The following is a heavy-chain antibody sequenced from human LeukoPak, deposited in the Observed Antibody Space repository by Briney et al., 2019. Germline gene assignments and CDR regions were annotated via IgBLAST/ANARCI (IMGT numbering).Heavy chain of an antibody. CDR2: ISYDGSNK. CDR3: ARGSDFDY. Sequence: GRSLRLSCAASGFTFSSYAMHWVRQAPGKGLEWEAVISYDGSNKYYADSVKGRFTISRDNSKNTLYLQMNSLRAEDTAVYYCARGSDFDYWGQGTLVTVSS. V-gene: IGHV3-30-3*01. D-gene: IGHD3-3*01. CDR1: GFTFSSYA. J-gene: IGHJ4*02.